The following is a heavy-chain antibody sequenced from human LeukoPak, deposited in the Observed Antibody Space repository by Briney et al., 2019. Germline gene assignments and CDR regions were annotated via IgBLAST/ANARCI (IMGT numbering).Heavy chain of an antibody. D-gene: IGHD3-22*01. CDR2: ISGSGGST. CDR1: GFTFSSYA. J-gene: IGHJ4*02. V-gene: IGHV3-23*01. Sequence: GGSLRLSCAASGFTFSSYAMSWVRQAPGKGLEWVSAISGSGGSTYYADSVEGRFTISRDNSKNTLYLQMNSLRAEDTAVYYCAKSPLYYYDSSGYLDYWGQGTLVTVSS. CDR3: AKSPLYYYDSSGYLDY.